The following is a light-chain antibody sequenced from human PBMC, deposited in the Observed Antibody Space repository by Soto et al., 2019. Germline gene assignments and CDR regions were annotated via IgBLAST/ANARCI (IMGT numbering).Light chain of an antibody. CDR3: QQSYSTPGT. V-gene: IGKV1-39*01. CDR2: AAY. J-gene: IGKJ1*01. CDR1: QSISSY. Sequence: DIQMTQSPSSLSASVGDRVTITCRASQSISSYLYWYQQKPGKAPKLMVFAAYSLQSGVPSRFSGSGSGTDFTLTISSLQPEDFATYYCQQSYSTPGTFGQGTKVDIK.